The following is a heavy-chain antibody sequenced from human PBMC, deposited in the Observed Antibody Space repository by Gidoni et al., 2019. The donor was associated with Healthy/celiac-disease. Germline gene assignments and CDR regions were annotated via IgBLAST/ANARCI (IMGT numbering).Heavy chain of an antibody. V-gene: IGHV4-34*01. CDR3: ARGRIMITFGGVMRRAEYYFDY. CDR2: INHSGST. Sequence: QVQLQQWGAGLLKPSETLSLTCAVYGGSFSGYYWSWIRQPPGKGLEWIGEINHSGSTNYNPSLKSRVTISVDTSKNQFSLKLSSVTAADTAVYYCARGRIMITFGGVMRRAEYYFDYWGQGTLVTVSS. J-gene: IGHJ4*02. D-gene: IGHD3-16*01. CDR1: GGSFSGYY.